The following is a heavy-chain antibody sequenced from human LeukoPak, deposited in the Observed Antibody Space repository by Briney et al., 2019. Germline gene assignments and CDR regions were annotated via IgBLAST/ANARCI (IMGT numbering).Heavy chain of an antibody. D-gene: IGHD5-24*01. CDR2: IYHSGST. Sequence: PSETLSLTCTVSGYSISSGYYWGWIRQPPGKGLEWIGSIYHSGSTYYNSSLKSRVTISLDTSKNQFSLKLSSVTAADTAVYYCARDLRAAGAFDIWGQGTMVTVSS. CDR1: GYSISSGYY. V-gene: IGHV4-38-2*02. J-gene: IGHJ3*02. CDR3: ARDLRAAGAFDI.